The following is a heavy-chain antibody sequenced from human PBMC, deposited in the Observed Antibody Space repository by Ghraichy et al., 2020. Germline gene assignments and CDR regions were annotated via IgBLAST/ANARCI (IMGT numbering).Heavy chain of an antibody. CDR2: IYSGGST. V-gene: IGHV3-53*01. J-gene: IGHJ4*02. Sequence: LSLTCAASGFTVSSNYMSWVRQAPGKGLEWVSVIYSGGSTYYADSVKGRFTISRDNSKNTLYLQMNSLRAEDTAVYYCARDRNGEYYFDYWGQGTLVTVSS. CDR1: GFTVSSNY. D-gene: IGHD1-1*01. CDR3: ARDRNGEYYFDY.